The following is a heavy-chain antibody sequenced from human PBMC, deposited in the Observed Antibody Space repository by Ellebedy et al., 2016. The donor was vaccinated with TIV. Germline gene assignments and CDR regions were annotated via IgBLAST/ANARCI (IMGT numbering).Heavy chain of an antibody. V-gene: IGHV3-66*01. J-gene: IGHJ4*02. CDR3: ARGLNSGDDF. Sequence: GESLKISCAASGFSVSNNYMSWVRQAPGKGLEWVSVVYSGGSTYYAESVKGRLTISSDRSKNTLYLQMSSLRVEDTAFYYCARGLNSGDDFWGQGTLVSVSS. D-gene: IGHD5-12*01. CDR1: GFSVSNNY. CDR2: VYSGGST.